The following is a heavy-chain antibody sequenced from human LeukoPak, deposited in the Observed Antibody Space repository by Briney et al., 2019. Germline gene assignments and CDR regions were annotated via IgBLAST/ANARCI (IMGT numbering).Heavy chain of an antibody. V-gene: IGHV3-23*01. D-gene: IGHD5-24*01. J-gene: IGHJ4*02. Sequence: GGSLRLSCAASGFTFSSTSMSWVRQAPGKGLEWVAVTVGGGDGTYYADSVKGRFTISRDNSKNTLYLQMNSLRAEDTAVYYCARAKSRDGYIFDYWGQGTLVTVSS. CDR1: GFTFSSTS. CDR2: TVGGGDGT. CDR3: ARAKSRDGYIFDY.